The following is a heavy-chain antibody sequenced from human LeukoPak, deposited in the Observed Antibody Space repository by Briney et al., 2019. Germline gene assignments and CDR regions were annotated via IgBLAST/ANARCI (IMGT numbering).Heavy chain of an antibody. V-gene: IGHV3-23*01. CDR3: AKGSGGRFFDF. D-gene: IGHD3-16*01. J-gene: IGHJ4*02. Sequence: GGSLRLSCAASGFTFSNYEMNWVRQAPGRGLEWVSYISSGGSLIYYADSVKGRFTISRDNSKNTLYLQMNSLRAEDTAVYYCAKGSGGRFFDFWGQGTLVTVSS. CDR1: GFTFSNYE. CDR2: ISSGGSLI.